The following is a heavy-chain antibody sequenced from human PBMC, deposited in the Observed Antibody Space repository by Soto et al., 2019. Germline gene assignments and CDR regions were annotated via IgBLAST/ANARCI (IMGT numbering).Heavy chain of an antibody. CDR3: ARLPFWSGYYDY. Sequence: SETLSLTCTVSGGSISSYYWSWIRQPPGKGLEWIGYIYYSGSTNYNPSLKSRVTISVDTSKNQFSLKLSSVTAADTAVYYCARLPFWSGYYDYWGQGTLVTVSS. D-gene: IGHD3-3*01. V-gene: IGHV4-59*01. J-gene: IGHJ4*02. CDR1: GGSISSYY. CDR2: IYYSGST.